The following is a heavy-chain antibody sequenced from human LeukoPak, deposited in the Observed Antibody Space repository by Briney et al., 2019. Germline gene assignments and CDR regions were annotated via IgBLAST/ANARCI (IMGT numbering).Heavy chain of an antibody. D-gene: IGHD5-24*01. CDR1: GGSISSYY. J-gene: IGHJ4*02. Sequence: TSETLSLTCTVSGGSISSYYWSWIRQPPGKGLEWIGYIFHSGSTNYNPSLKSRVTISVDTSKNQFSLKLSSVTAADTAVYYCARESERWPFDYWGQGTLVAVSS. CDR3: ARESERWPFDY. V-gene: IGHV4-59*01. CDR2: IFHSGST.